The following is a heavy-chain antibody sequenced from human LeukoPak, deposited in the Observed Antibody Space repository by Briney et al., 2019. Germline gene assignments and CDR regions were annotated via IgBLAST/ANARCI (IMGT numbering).Heavy chain of an antibody. V-gene: IGHV4-61*08. D-gene: IGHD3-10*01. CDR2: IYYSGST. CDR1: GASVSSGGYY. Sequence: SETLSLTCTVSGASVSSGGYYWSWLRQPPGKGLEWVGYIYYSGSTNYNPPLKRRVTISVDTSKNQFSLKVSSVTAADTAVYYCARRGGSGRSFDYWGQGTLVTVSS. CDR3: ARRGGSGRSFDY. J-gene: IGHJ4*02.